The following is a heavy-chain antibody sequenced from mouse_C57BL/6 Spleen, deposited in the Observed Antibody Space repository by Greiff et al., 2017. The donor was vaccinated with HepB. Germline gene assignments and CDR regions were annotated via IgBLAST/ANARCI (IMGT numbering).Heavy chain of an antibody. CDR1: GYAFSSYW. J-gene: IGHJ4*01. CDR3: ARYGYGSSPYYAMDY. V-gene: IGHV1-80*01. CDR2: IYPGDGDT. Sequence: VQLQQSGAELVKPGASVKISCKASGYAFSSYWMNWVKQRPGKGLEWIGQIYPGDGDTNYNGKFKGKATLTADKSSSTAYMQLSSLTSEDSAVYFCARYGYGSSPYYAMDYWGQGTSVTVSS. D-gene: IGHD1-1*01.